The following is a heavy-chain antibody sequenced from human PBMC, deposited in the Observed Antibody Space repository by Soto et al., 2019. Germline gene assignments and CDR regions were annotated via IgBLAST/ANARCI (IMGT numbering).Heavy chain of an antibody. CDR3: ARHSGHDQPLLLFDF. D-gene: IGHD5-12*01. Sequence: PGESLKISCQASGYSFSDSWIYWVRQLPGKGLEWMGRIDPTDSYTTYSPSFQGHVTISVDKSITTAYLQWSSLKASDTATYYCARHSGHDQPLLLFDFWGQGTLVTVSS. CDR1: GYSFSDSW. CDR2: IDPTDSYT. J-gene: IGHJ4*02. V-gene: IGHV5-10-1*01.